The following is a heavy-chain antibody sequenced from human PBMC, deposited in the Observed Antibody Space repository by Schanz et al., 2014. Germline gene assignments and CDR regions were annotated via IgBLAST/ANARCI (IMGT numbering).Heavy chain of an antibody. CDR1: GFSVGNKY. D-gene: IGHD1-1*01. V-gene: IGHV3-53*01. CDR2: IGTSGGT. CDR3: ARIEQNED. Sequence: EVQLVESGGGLVQPGGSLRLSCAASGFSVGNKYMNWVRQAQGKGREWVSTIGTSGGTNYAESMKGRFTISRDNSKNTLYLQMNSRRAEDTAVYFCARIEQNEDWGQGTLVTVSS. J-gene: IGHJ4*02.